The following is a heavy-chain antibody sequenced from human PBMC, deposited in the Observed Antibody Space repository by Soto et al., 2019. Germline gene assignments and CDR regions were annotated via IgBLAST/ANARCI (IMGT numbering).Heavy chain of an antibody. J-gene: IGHJ3*02. CDR1: GGSISSGGYF. V-gene: IGHV4-31*03. Sequence: QVQLQESGPGLVQPSQTLSLTCTVSGGSISSGGYFWSWIRQHPGKGLEWIGSIYYSGSTYCNPSLKSRITISVDTSKIQVSLKLSSVTAADTAVYYCARGVAIWGQGTMVTVSS. CDR2: IYYSGST. D-gene: IGHD2-15*01. CDR3: ARGVAI.